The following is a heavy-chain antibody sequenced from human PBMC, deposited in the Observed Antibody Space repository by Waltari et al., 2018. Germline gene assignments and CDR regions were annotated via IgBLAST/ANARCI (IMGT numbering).Heavy chain of an antibody. J-gene: IGHJ4*02. CDR3: AREKMGGVFDY. CDR2: IHYRGST. Sequence: QVQLQASGPGLVQPSETLSLTCTVSGGSISSYYWTWIRQPPGKGLAWIEYIHYRGSTNYNHSLKSRVTISVDTAKNQFSLKLRSVTAADTAVYYCAREKMGGVFDYWGQGTLVTVSS. V-gene: IGHV4-59*01. D-gene: IGHD1-26*01. CDR1: GGSISSYY.